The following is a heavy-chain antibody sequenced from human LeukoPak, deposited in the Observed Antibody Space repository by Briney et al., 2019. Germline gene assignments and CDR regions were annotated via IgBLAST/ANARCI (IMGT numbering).Heavy chain of an antibody. Sequence: VASVKVSCKASGYTFTSYYMHWVRQAPGQGLEWMGIINPSGGSTSYAQKFQGRVTMTRDMSTSTVYMELSSLRSEDTAVYYCAREGAYSGSSYNWFDPWGQGTLVTVSS. CDR3: AREGAYSGSSYNWFDP. J-gene: IGHJ5*02. CDR1: GYTFTSYY. D-gene: IGHD1-26*01. V-gene: IGHV1-46*01. CDR2: INPSGGST.